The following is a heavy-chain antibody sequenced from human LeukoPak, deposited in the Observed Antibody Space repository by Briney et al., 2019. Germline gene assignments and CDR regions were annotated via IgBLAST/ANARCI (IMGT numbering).Heavy chain of an antibody. CDR3: ASPAAHCGGDCYFDY. J-gene: IGHJ4*02. D-gene: IGHD2-21*02. Sequence: SVKVSCKASGGTFSSYAISWVRQAPGQGLEWMGGIIPIFGTANYAQKYQGRVTITADKSTSTAYMELSSLRSEDTAVYYCASPAAHCGGDCYFDYWGQGTLVTVSS. CDR1: GGTFSSYA. CDR2: IIPIFGTA. V-gene: IGHV1-69*06.